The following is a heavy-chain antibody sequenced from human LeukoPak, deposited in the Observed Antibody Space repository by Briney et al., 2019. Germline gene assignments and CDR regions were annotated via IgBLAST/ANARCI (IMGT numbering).Heavy chain of an antibody. CDR3: ARGRSSSWSSFDY. V-gene: IGHV4-30-4*01. CDR1: GGSISSGDYY. Sequence: SETLSLTCTVSGGSISSGDYYWSWIRQPPGKGLEWIGYIYNNGRTYYNPSLKSRVTISVDTSKNLFSLKVSSVTAADAAVYYCARGRSSSWSSFDYWGQGTLVTVSS. D-gene: IGHD6-13*01. J-gene: IGHJ4*02. CDR2: IYNNGRT.